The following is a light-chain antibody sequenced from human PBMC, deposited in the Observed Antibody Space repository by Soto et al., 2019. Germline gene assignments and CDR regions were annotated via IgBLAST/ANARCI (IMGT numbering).Light chain of an antibody. V-gene: IGKV1-39*01. J-gene: IGKJ1*01. CDR1: QTISR. CDR2: AVS. CDR3: QQAHSIPWT. Sequence: DIQITQSPSSLSASVGDTITITCRASQTISRLNWYQQTPGKAPRLLIHAVSSLQDEVPSRFSGSGSGTDFFLIITSLQPEDFATYYCQQAHSIPWTFGQGTKVEIK.